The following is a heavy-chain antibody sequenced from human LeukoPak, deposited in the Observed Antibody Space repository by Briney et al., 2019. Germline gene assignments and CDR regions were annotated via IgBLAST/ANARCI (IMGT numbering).Heavy chain of an antibody. CDR3: ARGSPMVRGVTHAFDI. CDR1: RFSFSKFY. D-gene: IGHD3-10*01. V-gene: IGHV3-7*05. CDR2: IKEDGSEK. J-gene: IGHJ3*02. Sequence: GGSLRLSCAASRFSFSKFYMSWVRQAPGKGLEWVASIKEDGSEKFYVDSVEGRFTISRDNAKNSLYLQMNSLRAEDTAVYYCARGSPMVRGVTHAFDIWGQGTMVTVSS.